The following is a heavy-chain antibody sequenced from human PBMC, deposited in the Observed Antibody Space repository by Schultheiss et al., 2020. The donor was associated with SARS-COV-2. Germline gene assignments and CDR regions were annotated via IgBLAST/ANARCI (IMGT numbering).Heavy chain of an antibody. CDR2: ISYDGSNK. V-gene: IGHV3-30*19. J-gene: IGHJ6*02. Sequence: GGSLRLSCAASGFTFSNYGMHWVRQAPGKGLEWVAVISYDGSNKYYSDSVKGRFTISRDNSKNTLYLQMNSLRAEDTAVYYCAKPVTYSSAKNSLPMDVWGQGTTVTVSS. CDR3: AKPVTYSSAKNSLPMDV. CDR1: GFTFSNYG. D-gene: IGHD6-25*01.